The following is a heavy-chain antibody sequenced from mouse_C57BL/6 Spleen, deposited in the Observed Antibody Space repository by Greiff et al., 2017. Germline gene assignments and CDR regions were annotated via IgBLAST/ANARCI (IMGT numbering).Heavy chain of an antibody. D-gene: IGHD1-1*01. J-gene: IGHJ3*01. V-gene: IGHV1-81*01. Sequence: QVQLQQSGAELARPGASVKLSCKSSGYTFTSYGISWVKQRTGQGLEWIGEIYPRSGNTYYNEKFKGKATLTADKSSSTAYMELRSLTSEDSAVYFCARGEITTVVAFDWGQGTLVTVSA. CDR1: GYTFTSYG. CDR3: ARGEITTVVAFD. CDR2: IYPRSGNT.